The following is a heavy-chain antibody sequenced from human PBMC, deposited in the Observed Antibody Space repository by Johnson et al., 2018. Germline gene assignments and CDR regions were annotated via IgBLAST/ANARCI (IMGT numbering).Heavy chain of an antibody. CDR2: IYYTGIT. D-gene: IGHD1-26*01. CDR1: GGSVTSATYH. Sequence: QVQLQESGPGLVKXSETLSLTCAVSGGSVTSATYHWSWIRQSPGKGLEWIGYIYYTGITNYNPSLKSRVTISVDTSKNQFSLKLSSVTAADTAVYYCARKGDRYYYYGMDVWGQGTTVTVSS. CDR3: ARKGDRYYYYGMDV. V-gene: IGHV4-61*01. J-gene: IGHJ6*02.